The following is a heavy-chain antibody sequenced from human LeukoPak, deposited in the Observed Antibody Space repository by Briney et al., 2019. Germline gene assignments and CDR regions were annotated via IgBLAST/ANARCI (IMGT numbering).Heavy chain of an antibody. CDR2: IYTSGRT. Sequence: PSETLSLTCTVSGGSISSYYWSWIRQPPRKGLEWIGYIYTSGRTNYNPPLQSRVPISVDKSKKQFSLKLSSVTDADTAVYYCWRHASGGYYYVGYFDYWGQGNLVTVSS. CDR1: GGSISSYY. J-gene: IGHJ4*02. D-gene: IGHD3-22*01. CDR3: WRHASGGYYYVGYFDY. V-gene: IGHV4-4*09.